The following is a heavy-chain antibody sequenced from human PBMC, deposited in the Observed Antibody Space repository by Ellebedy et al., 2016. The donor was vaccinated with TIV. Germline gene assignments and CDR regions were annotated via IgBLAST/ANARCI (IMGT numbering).Heavy chain of an antibody. D-gene: IGHD6-13*01. CDR1: GFTFSASA. CDR3: SSSRAADFY. J-gene: IGHJ4*02. CDR2: IRSKANSYAT. V-gene: IGHV3-73*01. Sequence: GESLKISCAASGFTFSASAMHWVRQASGKGLEWVARIRSKANSYATAYAEAVKGRFTISRDDSKNTAYLQMDGLKNEDTAVFFCSSSRAADFYWGQGILVTVSS.